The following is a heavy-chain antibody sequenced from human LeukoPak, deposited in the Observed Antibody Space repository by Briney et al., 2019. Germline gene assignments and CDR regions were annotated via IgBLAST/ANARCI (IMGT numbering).Heavy chain of an antibody. J-gene: IGHJ6*03. Sequence: GGSLRLSCSASGFTVNSNYMTWVRQAPGKGLEWVSLIYSGGRTYYADSVKGRFIISRDNSKNTLYLQMNNLRAEDTAVYYCARDARIAARDYYYYYYMDVWGKGTTVTVSS. V-gene: IGHV3-53*01. D-gene: IGHD6-6*01. CDR3: ARDARIAARDYYYYYYMDV. CDR1: GFTVNSNY. CDR2: IYSGGRT.